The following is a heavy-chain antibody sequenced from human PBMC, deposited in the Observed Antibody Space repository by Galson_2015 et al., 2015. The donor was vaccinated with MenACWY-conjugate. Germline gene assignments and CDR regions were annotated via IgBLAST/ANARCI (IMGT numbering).Heavy chain of an antibody. Sequence: SLRLSCAASGFIFTDYWMSWLRQGPGKGLEWVANIKQDGSEKYYVDSVKGRFTLSRDNAKSSLYLQMNSLRAEDTAVYYCARGHYGMDVWGQGTTVTVSS. J-gene: IGHJ6*02. CDR2: IKQDGSEK. CDR3: ARGHYGMDV. CDR1: GFIFTDYW. V-gene: IGHV3-7*03.